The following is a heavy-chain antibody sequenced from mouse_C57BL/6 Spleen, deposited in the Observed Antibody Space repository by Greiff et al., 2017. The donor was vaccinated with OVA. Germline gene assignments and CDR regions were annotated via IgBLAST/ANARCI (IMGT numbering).Heavy chain of an antibody. D-gene: IGHD1-1*01. V-gene: IGHV2-5*01. J-gene: IGHJ1*03. CDR3: AENHYYGSSYWYFDV. Sequence: VQLQQSGPGLVQPSQSLSITCTVSGFSLTSYGVHWVRQSPGKGLEWLGVIWRGGSTDYNAAFMSSLSITKDNTKSQVFFKMNSLQADDTAIYYCAENHYYGSSYWYFDVWGTGTTVTVSS. CDR1: GFSLTSYG. CDR2: IWRGGST.